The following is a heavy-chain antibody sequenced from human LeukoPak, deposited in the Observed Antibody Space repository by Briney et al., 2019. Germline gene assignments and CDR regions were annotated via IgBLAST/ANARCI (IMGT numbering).Heavy chain of an antibody. V-gene: IGHV4-4*07. J-gene: IGHJ6*02. CDR3: ARDIVVVPAENYYGMHV. CDR2: IYTSGST. CDR1: GGSISSYY. Sequence: SETLSLTCTVSGGSISSYYWSWIRQPAGKGLEWIGRIYTSGSTNYNPSLKSRVTMSVDTSKNQFSLKLSSVTAADTAVYYCARDIVVVPAENYYGMHVWGQGTTVTVSS. D-gene: IGHD2-2*01.